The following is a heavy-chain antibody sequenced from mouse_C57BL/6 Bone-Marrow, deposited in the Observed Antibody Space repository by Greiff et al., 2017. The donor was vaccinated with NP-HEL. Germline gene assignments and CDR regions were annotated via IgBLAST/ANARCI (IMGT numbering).Heavy chain of an antibody. Sequence: QVQLKESGAELVRPGTSVKLSCKASGYTFTSYWMHWVKQRPGQGLEWIGVIDPSDSYTNYNQKFKGKATLTVDTSSSTAYMQLSSLTSEDSAVYYCARWDYYGSRDPFWGQGTTLTVSS. D-gene: IGHD1-1*01. J-gene: IGHJ2*01. CDR3: ARWDYYGSRDPF. V-gene: IGHV1-59*01. CDR1: GYTFTSYW. CDR2: IDPSDSYT.